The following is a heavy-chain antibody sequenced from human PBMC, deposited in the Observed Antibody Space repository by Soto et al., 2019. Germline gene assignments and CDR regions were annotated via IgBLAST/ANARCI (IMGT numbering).Heavy chain of an antibody. D-gene: IGHD1-26*01. V-gene: IGHV3-13*04. Sequence: EVQLVESGGGLVQPGGSLRLSCAASGFTFSKYDMYWVRQATGKGLEWVSTIGTAGDTFYADSVKGRFTISRENAKNSLYLRMNSLRAGDTAMYFCARASKWELLYAFELWGQGTVVTVSS. CDR3: ARASKWELLYAFEL. CDR1: GFTFSKYD. J-gene: IGHJ3*01. CDR2: IGTAGDT.